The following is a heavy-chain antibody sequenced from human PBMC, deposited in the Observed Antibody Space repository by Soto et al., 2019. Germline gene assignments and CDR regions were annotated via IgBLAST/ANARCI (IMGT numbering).Heavy chain of an antibody. CDR3: ATRGTQGRWLEFADY. D-gene: IGHD5-12*01. CDR2: IIPISVRT. V-gene: IGHV1-69*01. Sequence: QVQLVQSGAEVKRPGSSVKVSCEASGGTFSSLGFTWVRQAPGQGLEWMGGIIPISVRTTFAPKFLGRVTITADESTRTTYMELTALTSDDTAIYYCATRGTQGRWLEFADYWGQGTLVTVSS. J-gene: IGHJ4*02. CDR1: GGTFSSLG.